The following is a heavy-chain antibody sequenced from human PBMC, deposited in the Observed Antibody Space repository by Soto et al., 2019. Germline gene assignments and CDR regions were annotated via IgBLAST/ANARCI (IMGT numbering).Heavy chain of an antibody. D-gene: IGHD3-3*01. V-gene: IGHV3-23*01. CDR2: ISGSGGST. Sequence: PGGSLRLSCAASGFTFSSYAMSWVRQAPGKGLEWVSAISGSGGSTYYADSVKGRFTISRDNSKNTLYLQMNGLRAEDTAVYYCAKGVHDFWSGYYILFDYWGQGTLVTVSS. CDR1: GFTFSSYA. J-gene: IGHJ4*02. CDR3: AKGVHDFWSGYYILFDY.